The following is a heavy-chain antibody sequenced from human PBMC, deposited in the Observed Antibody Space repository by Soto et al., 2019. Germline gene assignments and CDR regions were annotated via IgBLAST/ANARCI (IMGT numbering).Heavy chain of an antibody. D-gene: IGHD3-3*01. CDR2: IYYSGST. J-gene: IGHJ5*02. V-gene: IGHV4-31*03. CDR3: ASTYYDFWSGYTPFLWFDP. Sequence: PSETLSLTCTVSGGSISSGGYYWSWIRQHPGKGLEWIGYIYYSGSTYYNPSLKSRVTISVDTSKNQFSLKLSSVTAADTAVYYCASTYYDFWSGYTPFLWFDPWGQGTLVTVSS. CDR1: GGSISSGGYY.